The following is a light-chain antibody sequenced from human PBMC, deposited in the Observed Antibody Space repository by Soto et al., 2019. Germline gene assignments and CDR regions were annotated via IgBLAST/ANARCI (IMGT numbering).Light chain of an antibody. CDR1: QSVTSYY. V-gene: IGKV3-20*01. CDR2: GAS. CDR3: QLYDSSSYT. Sequence: EVVLTQSPGTLSLSPGERATLSCRASQSVTSYYLAWYQQKPGQAPRLLIYGASRRATDIPDRFSGSGSGTEFTLTISRLEPEDYAVYYCQLYDSSSYTFGQGTKVDSK. J-gene: IGKJ2*01.